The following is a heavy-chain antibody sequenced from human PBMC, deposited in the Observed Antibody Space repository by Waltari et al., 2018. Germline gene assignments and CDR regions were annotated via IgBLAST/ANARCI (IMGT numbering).Heavy chain of an antibody. CDR2: IATYGDT. Sequence: EGQLVESGGGFVQPGGSLKVTCTASRFDFGAFSLNWVRQAPGKGLEWGSYIATYGDTFYGDSVKGRFTTSRDNANNLLYLEMKSLREEDSGIYYCVRDHNWAFDLWGPGTMVTVSS. CDR3: VRDHNWAFDL. J-gene: IGHJ3*01. CDR1: RFDFGAFS. V-gene: IGHV3-48*02. D-gene: IGHD1-1*01.